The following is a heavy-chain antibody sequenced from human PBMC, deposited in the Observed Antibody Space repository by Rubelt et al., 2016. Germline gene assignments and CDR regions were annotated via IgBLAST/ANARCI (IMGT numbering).Heavy chain of an antibody. CDR3: ARGDTAMATVDRFDY. CDR2: IIPIFGTA. D-gene: IGHD5-18*01. J-gene: IGHJ4*02. Sequence: GLEWMGGIIPIFGTANYAQKFQGRVTITADESTTTAYMELSSLRSEDTAVYYCARGDTAMATVDRFDYWGQGTLVTVSS. V-gene: IGHV1-69*01.